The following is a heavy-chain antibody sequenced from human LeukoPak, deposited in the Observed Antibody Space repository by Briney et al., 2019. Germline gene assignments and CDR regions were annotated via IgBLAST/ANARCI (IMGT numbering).Heavy chain of an antibody. CDR2: VSVYNGGT. V-gene: IGHV1-18*01. CDR1: GYTLTNYG. Sequence: ASVKVSCKASGYTLTNYGISWVRQAPGQGLEWMGWVSVYNGGTNYAQKLQGRVTMTTDTSTSTAYMELRSLTSDDTAVYYCARAGGWARGDYKADVFHIWGQGTMVTVSS. CDR3: ARAGGWARGDYKADVFHI. D-gene: IGHD6-19*01. J-gene: IGHJ3*02.